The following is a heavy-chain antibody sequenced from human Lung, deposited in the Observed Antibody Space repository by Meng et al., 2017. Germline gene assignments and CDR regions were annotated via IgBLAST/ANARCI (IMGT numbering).Heavy chain of an antibody. Sequence: EVQLVVSAAGFVPPGGSLTLYCAASGFSSSDHWMHWLRQGPGKGLVWVSRINRDGTKPTSADSVKGRFTISRDNDKNTLYLQMNTLRAADTAFYYCTNDRLNHWGQGALVTVSS. D-gene: IGHD1-1*01. V-gene: IGHV3-74*01. J-gene: IGHJ1*01. CDR2: INRDGTKP. CDR1: GFSSSDHW. CDR3: TNDRLNH.